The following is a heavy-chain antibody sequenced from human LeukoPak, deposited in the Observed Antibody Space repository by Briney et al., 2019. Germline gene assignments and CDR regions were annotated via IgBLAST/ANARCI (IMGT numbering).Heavy chain of an antibody. CDR3: TTDLDIVVVGSHY. D-gene: IGHD2-15*01. J-gene: IGHJ4*02. V-gene: IGHV3-15*01. Sequence: GGSLRLSCAASGFTFSNAWMSWVRQAPGKGLEWVGRIKSKTDGGTTDYAAPVKGRFTISRDDSKNTLYLQMNSLKTEDTAVYYCTTDLDIVVVGSHYWGQGTLVTVSS. CDR2: IKSKTDGGTT. CDR1: GFTFSNAW.